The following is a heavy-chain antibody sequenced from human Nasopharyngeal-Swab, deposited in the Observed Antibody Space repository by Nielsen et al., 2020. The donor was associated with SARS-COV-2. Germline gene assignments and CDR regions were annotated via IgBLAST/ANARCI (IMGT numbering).Heavy chain of an antibody. CDR2: INSEGSST. V-gene: IGHV3-74*01. CDR3: ARDLDCSSSDCYLDAFDI. J-gene: IGHJ3*02. CDR1: GFTFSTYW. Sequence: GESLKISCAASGFTFSTYWMHWVRQAPGKGLVWVSRINSEGSSTTYADSVKGRFTISRDNAKNTLSLQMNSLGVEDTAVYYCARDLDCSSSDCYLDAFDIWGQGTAVTVSS. D-gene: IGHD2-2*01.